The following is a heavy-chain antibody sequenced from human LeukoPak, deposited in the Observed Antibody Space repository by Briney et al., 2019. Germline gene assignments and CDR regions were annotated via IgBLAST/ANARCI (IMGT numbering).Heavy chain of an antibody. CDR1: GYTFTSYG. CDR2: ISAYNGNT. Sequence: ASVKVSCKASGYTFTSYGISWVRQAPGQGLEWMGWISAYNGNTNYAQKLQGRVTMTTDTSTSTAYMELTSLRSDDTAVYYCARMGGARGTYYEVYFDYWGQGTLVTVSS. CDR3: ARMGGARGTYYEVYFDY. J-gene: IGHJ4*02. V-gene: IGHV1-18*01. D-gene: IGHD1-26*01.